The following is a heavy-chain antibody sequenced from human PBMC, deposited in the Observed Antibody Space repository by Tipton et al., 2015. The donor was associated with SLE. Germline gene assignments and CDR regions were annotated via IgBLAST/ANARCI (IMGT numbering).Heavy chain of an antibody. V-gene: IGHV4-61*02. CDR2: IYTSGST. Sequence: TLSLTCTVSGGSISSGSYYWSWIRQPAGKGLEWIGRIYTSGSTNYNPSLKNRVTISVDTSKNQFSLKLSSVTAADTAVYYCASHVAGDAFDIWGQGTMVTVSS. D-gene: IGHD2-21*01. CDR1: GGSISSGSYY. J-gene: IGHJ3*02. CDR3: ASHVAGDAFDI.